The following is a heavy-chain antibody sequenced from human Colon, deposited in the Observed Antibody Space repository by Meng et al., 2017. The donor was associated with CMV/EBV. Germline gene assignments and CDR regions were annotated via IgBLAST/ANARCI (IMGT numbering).Heavy chain of an antibody. CDR2: ISAQKGDT. V-gene: IGHV1-18*01. D-gene: IGHD5-24*01. CDR3: ARDWSDVAKIIADN. J-gene: IGHJ4*02. CDR1: GYTFTNYG. Sequence: KSSGYTFTNYGISWLRQAPGQGLEWLGWISAQKGDTVYGTNFQGRVGMTTDSSTSTAYMELRSLTSDDTAVYFCARDWSDVAKIIADNWGRGTLVTVSS.